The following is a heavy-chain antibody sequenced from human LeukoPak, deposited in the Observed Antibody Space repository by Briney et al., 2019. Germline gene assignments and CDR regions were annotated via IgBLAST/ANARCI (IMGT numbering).Heavy chain of an antibody. Sequence: GGSLRLFCAASGFTVSSNYMSWVCQAPGKGLEWVSVIYSGGSTYYADSVKGRFTISRDNSKNTLYLQMNSLRAEDAAVYYCARAHNELLWFGELVGYGMDVWGQGTTVTVSS. J-gene: IGHJ6*02. V-gene: IGHV3-53*01. CDR3: ARAHNELLWFGELVGYGMDV. D-gene: IGHD3-10*01. CDR1: GFTVSSNY. CDR2: IYSGGST.